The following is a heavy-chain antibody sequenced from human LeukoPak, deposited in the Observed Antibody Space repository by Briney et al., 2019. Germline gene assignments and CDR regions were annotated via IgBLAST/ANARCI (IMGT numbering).Heavy chain of an antibody. CDR2: IYHSGST. J-gene: IGHJ4*02. CDR1: GGSIGSGGYY. V-gene: IGHV4-30-2*01. Sequence: SQTLSLTCTVSGGSIGSGGYYWSWIRQPPGKGLEWIGYIYHSGSTYYNPSLKSRVTISVDRSKNQFSLKLSSVTASDTAVYYCARQGTVTTSPFDYWGQGTLVTVSS. CDR3: ARQGTVTTSPFDY. D-gene: IGHD4-11*01.